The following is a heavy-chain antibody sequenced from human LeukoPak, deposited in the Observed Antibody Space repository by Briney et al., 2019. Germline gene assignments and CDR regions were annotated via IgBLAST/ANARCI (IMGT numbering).Heavy chain of an antibody. CDR3: ARDYYNDYEDTFDI. D-gene: IGHD4-11*01. CDR2: VSDYDGRT. Sequence: ASVKVSCKASGYSFASYGISWVRQAPGQGLKWMGWVSDYDGRTNYAQNLKGRVTVTAETSTSTVYMELRSLRSDDTAIYYCARDYYNDYEDTFDIWGQGTMVTVSS. J-gene: IGHJ3*02. CDR1: GYSFASYG. V-gene: IGHV1-18*01.